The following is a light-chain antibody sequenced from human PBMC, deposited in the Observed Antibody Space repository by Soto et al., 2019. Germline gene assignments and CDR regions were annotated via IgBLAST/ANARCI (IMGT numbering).Light chain of an antibody. V-gene: IGKV1-5*01. Sequence: DIQMTQSPSTLSASVGDRVTITCRAGQSIGSWLAWYQQKPGKAPKVLIYDASTLESGVPSRFSASGSGTEFTLTIRSLQPDDFATYFCQQYSTYSRTFGPGTKVEVK. CDR1: QSIGSW. CDR3: QQYSTYSRT. J-gene: IGKJ3*01. CDR2: DAS.